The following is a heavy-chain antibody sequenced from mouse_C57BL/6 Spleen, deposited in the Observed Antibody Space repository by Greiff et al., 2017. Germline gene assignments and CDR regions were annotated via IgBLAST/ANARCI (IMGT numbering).Heavy chain of an antibody. CDR2: IWRGGST. CDR1: GFSLTSYG. J-gene: IGHJ4*01. V-gene: IGHV2-5*01. D-gene: IGHD2-2*01. Sequence: VKLVESGPGLVQPSQSLSITCTVSGFSLTSYGVHWVRQSPGKGLEWLGVIWRGGSTDYNAAFMSRLSITKHNSKIPVFFKMNSLQADDTAIYYCAKNWFYSMDYWGQGTSVTVSS. CDR3: AKNWFYSMDY.